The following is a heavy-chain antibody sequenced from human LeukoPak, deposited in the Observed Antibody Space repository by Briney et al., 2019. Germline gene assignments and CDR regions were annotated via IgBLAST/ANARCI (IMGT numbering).Heavy chain of an antibody. D-gene: IGHD6-13*01. CDR3: ARGEQQLAIDY. CDR2: IYHSGST. J-gene: IGHJ4*02. Sequence: SETLSLTCAVSGYSISSDYYWGWIRQPPGKGLEWIGSIYHSGSTYYNPSLKSRVTISVDTSKNQFSLKLSSVTAADTAVYYCARGEQQLAIDYWGQGTLVTVSS. CDR1: GYSISSDYY. V-gene: IGHV4-38-2*01.